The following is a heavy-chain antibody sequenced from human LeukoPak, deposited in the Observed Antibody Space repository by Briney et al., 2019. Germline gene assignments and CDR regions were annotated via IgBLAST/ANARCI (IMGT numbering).Heavy chain of an antibody. CDR2: IYTSGST. D-gene: IGHD1-26*01. Sequence: SETLSLTCTVSGGSISSYYWSWVRQPAGKGLEWIGRIYTSGSTSYNPSLKSRVTISVDTSKKQFSLKPSSVTAADTAFYYCARYIVSYPHDAFDIWGQGTMVTVSS. CDR1: GGSISSYY. V-gene: IGHV4-59*10. CDR3: ARYIVSYPHDAFDI. J-gene: IGHJ3*02.